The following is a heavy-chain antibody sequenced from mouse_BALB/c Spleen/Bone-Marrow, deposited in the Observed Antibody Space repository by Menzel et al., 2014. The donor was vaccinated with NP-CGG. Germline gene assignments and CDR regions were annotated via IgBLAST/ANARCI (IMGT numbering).Heavy chain of an antibody. V-gene: IGHV1-80*01. CDR3: ARGDLSYFDYTMDY. J-gene: IGHJ4*01. Sequence: VMLVESGAELVRPGSSVKISCKASGYAFSSFWMNWVKQRPGQGLEWIGQIFPGDGDTNYNGKFKGKVTLTADKSSSTAYMQLSSLTSEDSAVYFCARGDLSYFDYTMDYWGQGTSVTVSS. CDR2: IFPGDGDT. CDR1: GYAFSSFW. D-gene: IGHD2-10*01.